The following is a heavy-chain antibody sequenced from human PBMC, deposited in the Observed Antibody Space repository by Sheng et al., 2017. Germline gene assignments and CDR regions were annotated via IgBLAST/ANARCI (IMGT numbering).Heavy chain of an antibody. D-gene: IGHD5-12*01. CDR1: GGSISIYY. CDR3: ARGVDILGAVLTN. V-gene: IGHV4-59*01. Sequence: QVRLQESGPGLVKPSETLSLTCSVSGGSISIYYWSWIRQSPGKGLEWIGYIYYDGSSNYNPSLKSRATISVDTSKNDFSLKLRSVTAEDTAVYYCARGVDILGAVLTNWGQGTLVTVSS. J-gene: IGHJ4*02. CDR2: IYYDGSS.